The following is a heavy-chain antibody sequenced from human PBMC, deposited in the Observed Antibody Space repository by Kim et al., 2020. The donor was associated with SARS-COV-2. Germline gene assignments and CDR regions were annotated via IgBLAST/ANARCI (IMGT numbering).Heavy chain of an antibody. CDR1: GFTFSSYS. V-gene: IGHV3-48*02. D-gene: IGHD1-26*01. CDR3: ARDRWETNYYYGMDV. J-gene: IGHJ6*02. Sequence: GGSLRLSCAASGFTFSSYSMNWVRQSPGKGLEWVSYISSSSSTIYYADSVKGRFTISTDNAKNSRYMQMNSLRDEDTAVYYCARDRWETNYYYGMDVWGQGTKVTVSS. CDR2: ISSSSSTI.